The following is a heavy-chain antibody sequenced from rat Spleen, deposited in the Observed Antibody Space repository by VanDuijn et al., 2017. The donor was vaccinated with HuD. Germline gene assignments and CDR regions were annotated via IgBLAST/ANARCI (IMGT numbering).Heavy chain of an antibody. D-gene: IGHD1-12*03. CDR3: TTGYYDGYYLVFDY. CDR1: GFTFNNYW. J-gene: IGHJ2*01. V-gene: IGHV5-31*01. CDR2: IIYDGSST. Sequence: EVQLVESGGGLVQPGRSLKLSCVASGFTFNNYWMTWIRQAPKKGLEWVATIIYDGSSTYYRDSVKGRFTISRDNAKSSLYLQMDSLRSEDTATYYCTTGYYDGYYLVFDYWGQGVMVTVSS.